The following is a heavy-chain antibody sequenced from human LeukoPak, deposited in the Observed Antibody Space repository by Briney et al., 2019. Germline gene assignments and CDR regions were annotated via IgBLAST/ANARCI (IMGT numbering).Heavy chain of an antibody. D-gene: IGHD1-7*01. CDR2: IYYSGST. CDR1: GGPISSYY. J-gene: IGHJ4*02. CDR3: ARYNWDYDHRFDY. Sequence: PSETLSLTCTVSGGPISSYYWSWIRQPPGKGLEWIGYIYYSGSTNYNPSLKSRVTISVDTSKNQFSLKLSSVTAADTAVYYCARYNWDYDHRFDYWGQGTLVTVSS. V-gene: IGHV4-59*01.